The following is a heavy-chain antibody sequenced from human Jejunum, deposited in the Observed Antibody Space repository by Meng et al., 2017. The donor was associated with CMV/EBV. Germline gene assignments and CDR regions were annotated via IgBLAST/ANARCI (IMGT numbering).Heavy chain of an antibody. CDR3: AATNYYDTSGYYYWGY. D-gene: IGHD3-22*01. CDR1: GYTLNNYG. V-gene: IGHV1-18*01. J-gene: IGHJ4*02. Sequence: SGYTLNNYGNSWVRQAPGQGLEWMGWISAFNGNTNYPQKFQGRVTMTTDTSTRTAYLELRSLRSDDTAVYYCAATNYYDTSGYYYWGYWGQGTLVTVSS. CDR2: ISAFNGNT.